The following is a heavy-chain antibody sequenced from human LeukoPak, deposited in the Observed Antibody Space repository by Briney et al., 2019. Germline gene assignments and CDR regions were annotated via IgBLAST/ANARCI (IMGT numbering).Heavy chain of an antibody. CDR1: GGSISSSSYY. CDR2: IYYSGST. V-gene: IGHV4-39*07. Sequence: SETLSLTCTVSGGSISSSSYYWGWIRQPPGKGLEWIGSIYYSGSTYYNPSLKSRVTISVDTSKNQFSLKLSSVTAADTAVYYCARVEYSSSYFDYWGQGTLDTVSS. CDR3: ARVEYSSSYFDY. J-gene: IGHJ4*02. D-gene: IGHD6-13*01.